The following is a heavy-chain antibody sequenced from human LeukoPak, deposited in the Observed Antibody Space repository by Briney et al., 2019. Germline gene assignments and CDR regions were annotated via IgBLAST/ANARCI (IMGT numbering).Heavy chain of an antibody. Sequence: SETLSLTCTVSGDSITSSAFYWGWIRQAPGKGLEWIGYIYYSGSTNYNPSLKSRVTISVDTSKNQFSLKLSSVTAADTAVYYCARHSERWLGAFDIWGQGTMVTVSS. CDR2: IYYSGST. D-gene: IGHD6-19*01. CDR1: GDSITSSAFY. V-gene: IGHV4-61*05. CDR3: ARHSERWLGAFDI. J-gene: IGHJ3*02.